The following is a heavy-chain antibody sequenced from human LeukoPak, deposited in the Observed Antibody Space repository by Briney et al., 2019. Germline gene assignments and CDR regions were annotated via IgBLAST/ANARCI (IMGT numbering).Heavy chain of an antibody. D-gene: IGHD6-19*01. V-gene: IGHV4-30-4*08. CDR2: IYYSGST. J-gene: IGHJ3*02. Sequence: PSQTLSLTCTVSGGSISSGDYYWSWIRQPPGKGLEWIGYIYYSGSTYYNPSLKSRVTISVDTSKNQFSLKLSSVTAADTAEYYCARGSAVADHDAFDIWGQGTMVTVSS. CDR3: ARGSAVADHDAFDI. CDR1: GGSISSGDYY.